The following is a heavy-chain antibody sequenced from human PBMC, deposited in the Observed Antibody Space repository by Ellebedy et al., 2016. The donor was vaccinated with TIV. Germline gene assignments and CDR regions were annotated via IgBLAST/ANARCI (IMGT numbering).Heavy chain of an antibody. CDR1: GFTFRSHG. J-gene: IGHJ4*02. V-gene: IGHV3-30*03. Sequence: PGGSLRLSCVASGFTFRSHGIYWVRQAPGKGLEWVAVISSDGSNKYYADSVKGRFTISRDNSKNTLYLQMNSLRTDDMAVYYCARGGSSGNSDYWGQGTLVTVSS. CDR3: ARGGSSGNSDY. CDR2: ISSDGSNK. D-gene: IGHD3-10*01.